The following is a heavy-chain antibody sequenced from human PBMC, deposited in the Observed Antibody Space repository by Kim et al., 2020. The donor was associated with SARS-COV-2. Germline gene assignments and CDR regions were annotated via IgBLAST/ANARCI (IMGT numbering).Heavy chain of an antibody. J-gene: IGHJ5*02. CDR3: ARRPGRRTLNWFDP. CDR2: IYYSGST. Sequence: SETLSLTCTVSGGSISSSSYYWGWIRQPPGKGLEWIGSIYYSGSTYYNPSLKSRVTISVDTSKNQFSLKLSSVTAADTAVYYCARRPGRRTLNWFDPWGQGTLVTVSS. V-gene: IGHV4-39*01. CDR1: GGSISSSSYY.